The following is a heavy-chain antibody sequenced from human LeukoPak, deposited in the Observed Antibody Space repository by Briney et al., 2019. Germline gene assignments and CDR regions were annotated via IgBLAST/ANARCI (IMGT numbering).Heavy chain of an antibody. D-gene: IGHD3-16*02. CDR2: FDPEDGET. CDR1: GYTLTELS. J-gene: IGHJ4*02. CDR3: ATAARRLGELSLFDY. V-gene: IGHV1-24*01. Sequence: ASVKVSCKVSGYTLTELSMHWVRPAPGKGLEWMGGFDPEDGETIYAQKFQGRVTMTEDTSTDTAYMELSSLRSEDTAVYYCATAARRLGELSLFDYWGQGTLVTVSS.